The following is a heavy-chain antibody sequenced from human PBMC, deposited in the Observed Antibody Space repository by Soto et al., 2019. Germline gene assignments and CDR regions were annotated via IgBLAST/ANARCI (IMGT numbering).Heavy chain of an antibody. J-gene: IGHJ5*02. CDR2: IYSGGGT. D-gene: IGHD3-16*02. CDR1: GFTVSSKY. CDR3: ARDPQMITFGGVIVHP. Sequence: GGSLRLSCAASGFTVSSKYMSWVRQAPGKGLEWVSVIYSGGGTYYADSVKGRFTISRDNAKNTLYLQMNSLRAGDTAVYYCARDPQMITFGGVIVHPWGQGTLVTVSS. V-gene: IGHV3-66*01.